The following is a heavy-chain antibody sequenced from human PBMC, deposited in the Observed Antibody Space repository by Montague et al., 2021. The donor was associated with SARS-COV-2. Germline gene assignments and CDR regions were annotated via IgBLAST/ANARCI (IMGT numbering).Heavy chain of an antibody. CDR3: ARRGDYGGPRFDY. CDR2: IYYSGST. J-gene: IGHJ4*02. Sequence: SETLSLTCTVSGGSVSSRSYYWGWIRQPTGKRLEWIGSIYYSGSTHYNPSLKSRVTISVDTSKNQFSLKLSSVTAADTAVYYCARRGDYGGPRFDYWGQGTLVSVSS. D-gene: IGHD4-23*01. V-gene: IGHV4-39*01. CDR1: GGSVSSRSYY.